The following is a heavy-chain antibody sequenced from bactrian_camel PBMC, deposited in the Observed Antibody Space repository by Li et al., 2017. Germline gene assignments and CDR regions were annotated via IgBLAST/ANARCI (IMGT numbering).Heavy chain of an antibody. V-gene: IGHV3S53*01. CDR1: GYTYVDKC. CDR3: ALGWHDYCSGSPAAPSDDYAY. J-gene: IGHJ4*01. CDR2: IDSDGKPNNPTSVKP. Sequence: HVQLVESGGGSVQAGGSLRLSCAASGYTYVDKCMGWFRQAPGNERREVVATIDSDGKPNNPTSVKPNYPTSVSGRFAISQDNAKNTLYLQMTSLKPEDTAMYYCALGWHDYCSGSPAAPSDDYAYWGQGTQVTVS. D-gene: IGHD3*01.